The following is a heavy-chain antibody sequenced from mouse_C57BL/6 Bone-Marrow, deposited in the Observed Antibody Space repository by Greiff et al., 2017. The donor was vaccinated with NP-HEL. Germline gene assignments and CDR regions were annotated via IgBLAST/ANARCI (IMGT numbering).Heavy chain of an antibody. CDR3: AREDQTRGFAY. Sequence: QVQLQQPGAELVKPGASVKLSCKASGYTFTSYWMQWVKQRPGQGLEWIGEIDPSDSYTNYNQKFKGKATLTVDTSSSTAYMQLSSLTSEDSAVYYCAREDQTRGFAYWGQGTLVTVSA. CDR1: GYTFTSYW. J-gene: IGHJ3*01. CDR2: IDPSDSYT. V-gene: IGHV1-50*01.